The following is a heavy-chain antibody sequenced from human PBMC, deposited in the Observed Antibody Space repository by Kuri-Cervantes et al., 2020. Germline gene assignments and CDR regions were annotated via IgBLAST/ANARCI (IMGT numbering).Heavy chain of an antibody. CDR3: AKELDIVATATFDY. V-gene: IGHV3-23*01. D-gene: IGHD5-12*01. CDR1: GFSFSSYA. CDR2: ISGSGGST. J-gene: IGHJ4*02. Sequence: GGSLRLSCAASGFSFSSYAMSWVRQAPGKGLEWVSGISGSGGSTYYADSVKGRFTISRDNSKNTLYLQMNSLRAEDMAVYYCAKELDIVATATFDYWGQGTLVTVSS.